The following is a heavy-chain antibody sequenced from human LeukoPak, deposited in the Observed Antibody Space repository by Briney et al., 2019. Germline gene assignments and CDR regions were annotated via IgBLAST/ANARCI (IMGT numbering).Heavy chain of an antibody. CDR2: IIPILGIA. CDR1: GYTFTSYG. D-gene: IGHD6-19*01. CDR3: ASIAVAGTDFDY. V-gene: IGHV1-69*04. Sequence: AASVKVSCKASGYTFTSYGISWVRQAPGQGLEWMGRIIPILGIANYAQKFQGRVTITADKSTSTAYMELSSLRSEDTAVYYCASIAVAGTDFDYWGQGTLVTVSS. J-gene: IGHJ4*02.